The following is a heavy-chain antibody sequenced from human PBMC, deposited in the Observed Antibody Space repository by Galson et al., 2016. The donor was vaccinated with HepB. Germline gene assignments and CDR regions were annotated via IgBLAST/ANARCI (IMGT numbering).Heavy chain of an antibody. CDR1: GYSFISYW. Sequence: QSGAEVKKPGESLRISCKTSGYSFISYWVTWVRQMPGKGLEWMGRIDPSDSYIDYSPSFQGHVTISADKSITTASLQWSSLKASDTAMYYWARLDTTYNYFQMDVWGQGTTVTVSS. J-gene: IGHJ6*03. CDR2: IDPSDSYI. D-gene: IGHD5-18*01. CDR3: ARLDTTYNYFQMDV. V-gene: IGHV5-10-1*01.